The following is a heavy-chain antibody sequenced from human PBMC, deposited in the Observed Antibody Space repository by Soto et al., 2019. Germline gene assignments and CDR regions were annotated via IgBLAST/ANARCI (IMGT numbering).Heavy chain of an antibody. CDR2: IYSSGST. CDR1: GGSLSRSY. Sequence: PSETLSLTCTVSGGSLSRSYWNWVRQPPGKGLEWIGYIYSSGSTQYNPSLESRVTLSVDTSKNQFSLKLTSVTAADTAVYYCAKDPTLWGRATLVTV. D-gene: IGHD4-17*01. CDR3: AKDPTL. J-gene: IGHJ4*01. V-gene: IGHV4-59*13.